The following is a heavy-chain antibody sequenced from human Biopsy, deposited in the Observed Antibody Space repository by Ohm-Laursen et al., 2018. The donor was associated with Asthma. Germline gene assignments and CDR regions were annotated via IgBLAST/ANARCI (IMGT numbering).Heavy chain of an antibody. CDR3: ARVFESSEWGPFYHFGLDV. J-gene: IGHJ6*02. CDR2: ISAYNGNT. CDR1: GYTFTSYG. Sequence: ASVKVSCKTSGYTFTSYGISWVRQAPGQGLEWMGWISAYNGNTNYAQKLQGRVTMTTDTSTSTAYMELRSLRSDDTAIYYCARVFESSEWGPFYHFGLDVWGQGTTVTVSS. V-gene: IGHV1-18*04. D-gene: IGHD6-25*01.